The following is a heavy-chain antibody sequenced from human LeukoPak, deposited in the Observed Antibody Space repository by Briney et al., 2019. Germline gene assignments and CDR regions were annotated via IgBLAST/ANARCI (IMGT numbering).Heavy chain of an antibody. Sequence: SETLSLTCTVSGGSISSGSYYWSWIRQPAGKGLEWIGRIYSSGSTNYNPSLKSRVTISVDTSKNQFSLKLSSVTAADTAVYYCATNPYYCSGGSCRWGYYYYYYMDVWGKGTTVTVSS. D-gene: IGHD2-15*01. CDR1: GGSISSGSYY. V-gene: IGHV4-61*02. J-gene: IGHJ6*03. CDR2: IYSSGST. CDR3: ATNPYYCSGGSCRWGYYYYYYMDV.